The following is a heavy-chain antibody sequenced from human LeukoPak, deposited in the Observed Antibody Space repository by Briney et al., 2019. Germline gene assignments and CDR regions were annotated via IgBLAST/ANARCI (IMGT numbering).Heavy chain of an antibody. J-gene: IGHJ4*02. CDR1: GGSISSGDYY. V-gene: IGHV4-30-4*08. CDR2: IYYSGST. CDR3: ARDLSESYYWRFDY. D-gene: IGHD1-26*01. Sequence: SETLSLTCTVSGGSISSGDYYWSWIRQPPGKGLEWIGYIYYSGSTYYNPSLKSRVTISVDTSKNQFSLKLSSVTAADTAVYYCARDLSESYYWRFDYWGQGTLVTVSS.